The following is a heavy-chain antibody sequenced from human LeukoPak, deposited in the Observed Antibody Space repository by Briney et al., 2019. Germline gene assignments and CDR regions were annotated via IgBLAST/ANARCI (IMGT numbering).Heavy chain of an antibody. Sequence: PGGSLRLSCAASGNYWMHWVRQAPGKGLEWVAIISNDGSRKYYAHSVEGRFTISRDNSKNTLYLQMNSLRAEDTAVYYCAKVGPLLWFGELLGYFDYWGQGTLVTVSS. V-gene: IGHV3-30*18. J-gene: IGHJ4*02. CDR3: AKVGPLLWFGELLGYFDY. CDR2: ISNDGSRK. CDR1: GNYW. D-gene: IGHD3-10*01.